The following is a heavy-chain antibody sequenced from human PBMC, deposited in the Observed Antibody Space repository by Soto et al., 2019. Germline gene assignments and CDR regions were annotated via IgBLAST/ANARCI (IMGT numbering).Heavy chain of an antibody. CDR1: GYTFTSYA. V-gene: IGHV1-3*01. D-gene: IGHD2-21*02. CDR2: INAGNGNT. Sequence: QVQLVQSGAEVKKPGASVKVSCKASGYTFTSYAMHWVRQAPGQRLEWMGWINAGNGNTKYSQKFQGRVTITRDTSXXTXYXALSSLRSEDTAVYYCARGGGKLAYCGGDCYSIVGYWGQGTLVTVSS. CDR3: ARGGGKLAYCGGDCYSIVGY. J-gene: IGHJ4*02.